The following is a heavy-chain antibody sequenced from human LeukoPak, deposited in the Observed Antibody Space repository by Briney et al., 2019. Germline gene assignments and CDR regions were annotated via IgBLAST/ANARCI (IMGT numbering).Heavy chain of an antibody. CDR2: INPNSGGT. J-gene: IGHJ3*02. CDR3: ARGVYPHDAFDI. Sequence: ASVKVSCKASGYTFIGYYMHWVRQAPGQGLEWMGWINPNSGGTNYAQKFQGRVTMTRDTSISTAYMELSRLRSDDTAVYYCARGVYPHDAFDIWGQGTMVTVSS. D-gene: IGHD6-13*01. CDR1: GYTFIGYY. V-gene: IGHV1-2*02.